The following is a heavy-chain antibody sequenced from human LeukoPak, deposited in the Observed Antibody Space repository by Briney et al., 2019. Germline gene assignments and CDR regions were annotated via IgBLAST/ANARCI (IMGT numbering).Heavy chain of an antibody. Sequence: GGSLRLFCAASGFTFSSYAMHWARQAPGKGLEWVAVISYDGSNKYYADSVKGRFTISRDNSKNTLYLQMNSLRAEDTAVYYCARDGCSSTSCSQFQHWGQGTLVTVSS. J-gene: IGHJ1*01. V-gene: IGHV3-30*04. D-gene: IGHD2-2*01. CDR1: GFTFSSYA. CDR2: ISYDGSNK. CDR3: ARDGCSSTSCSQFQH.